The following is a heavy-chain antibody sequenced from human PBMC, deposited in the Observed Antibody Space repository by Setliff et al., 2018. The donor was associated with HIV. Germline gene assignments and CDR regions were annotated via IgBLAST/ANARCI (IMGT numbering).Heavy chain of an antibody. CDR3: ATLPRGFWSGSYTGY. CDR2: INPSGGST. Sequence: GASVKVSCKASGYRFNTYGISWVRQAPGQGLEWLGMINPSGGSTTYAQKFQGRVTMTSDTSINTAYMEMSSLRSDDTAIYYCATLPRGFWSGSYTGYWGQGTLVTVSS. CDR1: GYRFNTYG. J-gene: IGHJ4*02. D-gene: IGHD3-3*01. V-gene: IGHV1-46*02.